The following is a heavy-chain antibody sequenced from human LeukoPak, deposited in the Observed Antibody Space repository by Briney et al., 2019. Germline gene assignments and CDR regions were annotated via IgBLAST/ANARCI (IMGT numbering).Heavy chain of an antibody. CDR1: EFTFGRYW. V-gene: IGHV3-74*01. D-gene: IGHD4-17*01. Sequence: GGSLRPSCAACEFTFGRYWMHWVRQAAGKGLMWVCRISSGGSSTNYADSVKGRFTISRDNAKNTLYLQMNRLRAQDTAVYYCASGDYGQRIQPFHYRGQGTLVTVSS. CDR2: ISSGGSST. CDR3: ASGDYGQRIQPFHY. J-gene: IGHJ4*02.